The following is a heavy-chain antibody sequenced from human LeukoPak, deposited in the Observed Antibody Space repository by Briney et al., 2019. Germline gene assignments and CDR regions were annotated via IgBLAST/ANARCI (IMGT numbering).Heavy chain of an antibody. D-gene: IGHD7-27*01. CDR3: ARDAIPLGFWAFDI. CDR1: GGSISSSSYY. CDR2: IYYSGST. V-gene: IGHV4-39*07. J-gene: IGHJ3*02. Sequence: SETLSLTCTVSGGSISSSSYYWGWIRQPPGKGLEWIGSIYYSGSTYYNPSLKSRVTISVDTSKNQFSLKLSSVTAADTAVYYCARDAIPLGFWAFDIWGQGTMVTVSS.